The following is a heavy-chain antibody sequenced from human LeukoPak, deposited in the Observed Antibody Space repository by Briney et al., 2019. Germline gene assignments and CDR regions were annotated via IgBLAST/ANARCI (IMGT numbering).Heavy chain of an antibody. D-gene: IGHD1-14*01. CDR3: ARDLGSYYYYYGMDV. Sequence: PGGSLRLSCAASGFTVSSNYMSWVRQAPGKGLEWVPVIYSGGSTYYADSVKGRFTISRDNSKNTLYLQMNSLRAEDTAVYYCARDLGSYYYYYGMDVWGQGTTVTVSS. CDR2: IYSGGST. CDR1: GFTVSSNY. V-gene: IGHV3-66*01. J-gene: IGHJ6*02.